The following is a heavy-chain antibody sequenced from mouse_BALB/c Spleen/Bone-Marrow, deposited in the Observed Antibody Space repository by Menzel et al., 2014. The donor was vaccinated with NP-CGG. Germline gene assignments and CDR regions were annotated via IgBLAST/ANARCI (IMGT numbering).Heavy chain of an antibody. CDR1: GFTFSSYG. CDR2: INTSGGDT. Sequence: VQLQQSGGGLVQPGGSLKLSCAASGFTFSSYGMSWVRQTPDKRLELVATINTSGGDTYYPDSVKGRFTISRDNAKNTLYLQMSSLKSEDTAMYYCARGDDYVSWFAYWGQGTLVTVSA. J-gene: IGHJ3*01. CDR3: ARGDDYVSWFAY. V-gene: IGHV5-6-3*01. D-gene: IGHD2-4*01.